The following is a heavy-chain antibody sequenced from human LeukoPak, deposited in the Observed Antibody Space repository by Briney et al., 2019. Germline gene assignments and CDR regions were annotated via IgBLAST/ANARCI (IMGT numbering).Heavy chain of an antibody. CDR3: ARDSGSCTLGGY. D-gene: IGHD1-26*01. J-gene: IGHJ4*02. Sequence: ASVKVSCKASGYTFTSYHMHWVRQAPGQGLEWVGIINPSGGRTSNAQKFQGRVTMTRDTSTSTVYMELSSLRSEDTAVYYCARDSGSCTLGGYWGQGTLVTVSS. CDR1: GYTFTSYH. V-gene: IGHV1-46*01. CDR2: INPSGGRT.